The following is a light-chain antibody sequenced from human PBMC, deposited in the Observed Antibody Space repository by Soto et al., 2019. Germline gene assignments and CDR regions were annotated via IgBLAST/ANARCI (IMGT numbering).Light chain of an antibody. CDR3: QQYKWPLT. V-gene: IGKV3-15*01. CDR2: VTS. CDR1: QSVSSN. J-gene: IGKJ4*01. Sequence: EIVMTQSPATLSVSPGERATLSCRASQSVSSNLAWYQQKPGQAPRLLIYVTSTRATGIPARFSGSGSGTDFTLTISTLQSEDFAVYYCQQYKWPLTFGGGTKVEIK.